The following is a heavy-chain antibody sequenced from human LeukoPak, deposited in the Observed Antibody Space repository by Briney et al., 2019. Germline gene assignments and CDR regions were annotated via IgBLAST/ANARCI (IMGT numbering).Heavy chain of an antibody. CDR3: TRGGEVSGYPVFQH. V-gene: IGHV3-21*04. CDR1: GFTFSSYS. J-gene: IGHJ4*02. CDR2: ISSSSSYI. D-gene: IGHD3-22*01. Sequence: GGSLRLSCAASGFTFSSYSMNWVRQAPGKGLEWVSSISSSSSYIYYADSVKGRFTISRDNAKNSLYLQMNSLRPEDTAMYYCTRGGEVSGYPVFQHWGQGALVTVSS.